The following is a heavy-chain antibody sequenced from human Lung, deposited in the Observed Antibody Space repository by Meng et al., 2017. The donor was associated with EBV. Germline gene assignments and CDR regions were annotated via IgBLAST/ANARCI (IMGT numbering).Heavy chain of an antibody. CDR2: ISTYNDNP. D-gene: IGHD3-10*01. Sequence: QVQLVQTGAGVKRPGASVKVSCKASGYTFSSYGFTWVRQAPGQGLGWLGWISTYNDNPKYAQKVQGRVTMTADTSTSTAYMELRSLTSDDTAVYYCSRGAPGRRYADYWGQGTLVTVSS. V-gene: IGHV1-18*01. J-gene: IGHJ4*02. CDR3: SRGAPGRRYADY. CDR1: GYTFSSYG.